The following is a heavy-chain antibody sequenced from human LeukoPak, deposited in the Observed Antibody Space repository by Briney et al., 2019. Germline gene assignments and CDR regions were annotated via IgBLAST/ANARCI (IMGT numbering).Heavy chain of an antibody. D-gene: IGHD3-22*01. V-gene: IGHV3-21*01. CDR2: ISSSSYI. Sequence: PGGSLRPSCAASGFTFSSYSMNWVRQAPGKGLEWVSSISSSSYIYYADSVKGRFTISRDNAKNSLYLQMNSLRAEDTAVYYCAREVRPGYYDSSGYVDYWGQGTLVTVSS. CDR3: AREVRPGYYDSSGYVDY. CDR1: GFTFSSYS. J-gene: IGHJ4*02.